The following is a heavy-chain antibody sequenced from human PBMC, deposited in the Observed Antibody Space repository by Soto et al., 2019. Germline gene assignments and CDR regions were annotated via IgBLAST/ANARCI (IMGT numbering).Heavy chain of an antibody. J-gene: IGHJ4*02. D-gene: IGHD6-19*01. Sequence: EVQLVESGGGLVEPGGSLRLSCAASRFTFSSYWMHWVRQAPGKGLVWVARINSAGSSTNYADSVKGRLTISRDNAKNTVYLQMNSLRDEDTALYYCARGASSGWTHSFDYWGQGSLVTVSS. CDR1: RFTFSSYW. CDR2: INSAGSST. CDR3: ARGASSGWTHSFDY. V-gene: IGHV3-74*01.